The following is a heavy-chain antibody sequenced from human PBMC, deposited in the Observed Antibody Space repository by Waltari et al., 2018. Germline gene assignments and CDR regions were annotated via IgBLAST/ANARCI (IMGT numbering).Heavy chain of an antibody. CDR1: GFTFSSYG. Sequence: QVQLVESGGGVVQPGGSLRLSCAASGFTFSSYGMHWVRQAPGKGLEWVAFIRYDGSNKYYADSWKGRFTISRDNSKNTLYLQMNSLRAEDTAVYYCAKDGGDIVVVPAALTPDYWGQGTLVTVSS. J-gene: IGHJ4*02. CDR3: AKDGGDIVVVPAALTPDY. D-gene: IGHD2-2*01. V-gene: IGHV3-30*02. CDR2: IRYDGSNK.